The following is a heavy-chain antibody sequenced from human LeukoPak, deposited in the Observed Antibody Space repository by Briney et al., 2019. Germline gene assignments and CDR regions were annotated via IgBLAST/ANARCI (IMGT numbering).Heavy chain of an antibody. CDR3: ARGYYGSGSYYNNDY. CDR2: IYYSGST. Sequence: PSETLSLTCTVSGGSISSYYWSWIRQPPGKELEWIGYIYYSGSTNYNPSLKSRVTISVDTSKNQFSLKLSSVTAADTAVYYCARGYYGSGSYYNNDYWGQGTLVTVSS. CDR1: GGSISSYY. D-gene: IGHD3-10*01. V-gene: IGHV4-59*01. J-gene: IGHJ4*02.